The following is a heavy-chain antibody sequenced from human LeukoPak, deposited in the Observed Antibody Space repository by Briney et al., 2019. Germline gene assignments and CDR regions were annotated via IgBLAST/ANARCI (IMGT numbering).Heavy chain of an antibody. CDR3: ATGAYCSSTSCYRSYYYYYYMDV. CDR2: FDPEDGET. J-gene: IGHJ6*03. Sequence: ASVKVSCKVSGYTLTELSMHWVRQAPGKGLEWLGGFDPEDGETIYAQKCQGRVTMTEDTSTDTAYMELGSLRSEDTAVYYCATGAYCSSTSCYRSYYYYYYMDVWGKGTTVTVSS. V-gene: IGHV1-24*01. CDR1: GYTLTELS. D-gene: IGHD2-2*01.